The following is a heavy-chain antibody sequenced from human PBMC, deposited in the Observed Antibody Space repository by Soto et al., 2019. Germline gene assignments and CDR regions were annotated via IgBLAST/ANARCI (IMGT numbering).Heavy chain of an antibody. CDR3: AHRRYTSGWYYFDD. J-gene: IGHJ4*02. Sequence: QITLKESGPTLVKPTQTLTLTCTFSGFSLNSSGVGVGWIRQPPGKALVWLALIYWDDDKRYSPSLKSRLTITRDASKDQVVLTMTSMDPVDTATYYCAHRRYTSGWYYFDDWGQGTLVTVSS. D-gene: IGHD6-19*01. V-gene: IGHV2-5*02. CDR1: GFSLNSSGVG. CDR2: IYWDDDK.